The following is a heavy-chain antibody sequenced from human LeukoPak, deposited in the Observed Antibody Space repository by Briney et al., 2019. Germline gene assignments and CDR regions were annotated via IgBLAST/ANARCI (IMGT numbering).Heavy chain of an antibody. CDR3: ARDYYMGIVDQ. V-gene: IGHV3-74*01. CDR2: ISKDGSTS. CDR1: GFTFSNHW. Sequence: GGSLRLSCAASGFTFSNHWMHWVRQAPGKGLVWVSVISKDGSTSIYADSVRGRLTISRDNAKNTLYLQMNSLRVEDTSVYYCARDYYMGIVDQWGQGTRVTVSS. D-gene: IGHD3-22*01. J-gene: IGHJ5*02.